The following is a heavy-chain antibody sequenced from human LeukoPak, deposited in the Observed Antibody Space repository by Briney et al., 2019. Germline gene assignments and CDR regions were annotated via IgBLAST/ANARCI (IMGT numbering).Heavy chain of an antibody. Sequence: PSETLSLTCAVYGGSFSGYYWSWIRQPPGKGLEWIGEIYNSGSTNYNPSLKSRVTISLDTSKNQFSLKLSSVTAADTAVYYCARGVVAAAGRTFDFWGQGTLVTVSS. J-gene: IGHJ4*02. CDR1: GGSFSGYY. CDR2: IYNSGST. D-gene: IGHD6-13*01. CDR3: ARGVVAAAGRTFDF. V-gene: IGHV4-34*01.